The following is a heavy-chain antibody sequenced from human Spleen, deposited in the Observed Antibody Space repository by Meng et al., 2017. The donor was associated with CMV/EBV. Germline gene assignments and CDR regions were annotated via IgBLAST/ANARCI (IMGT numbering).Heavy chain of an antibody. CDR3: ARGGHSSGYFDY. Sequence: VQLVHSVAEVKKPGSPVKVSCKASGGTFSSYAISWVRQAPGQGLEWMGGIIPIFGTANYAQKFQGRVTITADESTSTAYMELSSLRSEDTAVYYCARGGHSSGYFDYWGQGTLVTVSS. D-gene: IGHD3-22*01. J-gene: IGHJ4*02. CDR1: GGTFSSYA. V-gene: IGHV1-69*12. CDR2: IIPIFGTA.